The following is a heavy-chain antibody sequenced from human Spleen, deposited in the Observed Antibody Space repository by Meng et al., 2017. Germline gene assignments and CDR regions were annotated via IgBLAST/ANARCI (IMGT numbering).Heavy chain of an antibody. CDR2: IYWDDDK. V-gene: IGHV2-5*02. CDR1: GFSLTTRGAG. Sequence: QITLKESGPTVVKPTQTLTLTCTFSGFSLTTRGAGVGWIRQPPGKALEWLALIYWDDDKRYSPSLKSRLTVTKDTSKNQVVLTMTNVDPVDTATYYCAHWMYDSAYSHNYFDPWGQGTLVTVSS. D-gene: IGHD3-22*01. J-gene: IGHJ5*02. CDR3: AHWMYDSAYSHNYFDP.